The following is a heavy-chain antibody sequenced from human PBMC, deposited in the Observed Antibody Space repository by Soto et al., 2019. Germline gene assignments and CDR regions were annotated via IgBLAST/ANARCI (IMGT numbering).Heavy chain of an antibody. CDR2: INHSGRV. Sequence: SETLSLTCAVYGGSFSGHSWTWIRQSPGKGLEWIGDINHSGRVNYSPSLKSRVTISLDTSKNQFSLTLSAVTAADTAMYYCSTRAYDTNGYYRFDPWVQGSLVP. V-gene: IGHV4-34*01. CDR1: GGSFSGHS. D-gene: IGHD3-22*01. CDR3: STRAYDTNGYYRFDP. J-gene: IGHJ5*01.